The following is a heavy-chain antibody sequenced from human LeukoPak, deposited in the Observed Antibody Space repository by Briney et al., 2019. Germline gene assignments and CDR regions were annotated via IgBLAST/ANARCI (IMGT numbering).Heavy chain of an antibody. CDR1: GYTFTSYA. CDR3: AREYCSGGSCYSMFDP. V-gene: IGHV7-4-1*01. Sequence: VASVKVSCKASGYTFTSYAMNWVRQAPGQGLEWMGRINTNTGNPTYAQGFTGRFVFSLDTSVSTAYLQICSLKAEDTAVYYCAREYCSGGSCYSMFDPWGQGTLVTVSS. CDR2: INTNTGNP. J-gene: IGHJ5*02. D-gene: IGHD2-15*01.